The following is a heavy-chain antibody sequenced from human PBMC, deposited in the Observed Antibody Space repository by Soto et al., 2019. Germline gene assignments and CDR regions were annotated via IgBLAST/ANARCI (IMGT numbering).Heavy chain of an antibody. CDR2: IIPIFGTA. CDR3: ASTNTSIAARPDEAYYYYGMDV. CDR1: GGTFSSYA. D-gene: IGHD6-6*01. J-gene: IGHJ6*02. Sequence: SVKVSCKASGGTFSSYAVSWVRQAPGQGLEWMGGIIPIFGTANYAQKFQGRVTITADESTSTAYMELSSLRSEDTAVYYCASTNTSIAARPDEAYYYYGMDVWGQGTTVTVSS. V-gene: IGHV1-69*13.